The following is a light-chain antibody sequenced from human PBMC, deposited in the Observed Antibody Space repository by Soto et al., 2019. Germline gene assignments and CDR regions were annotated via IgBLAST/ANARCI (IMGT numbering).Light chain of an antibody. CDR2: DIS. J-gene: IGKJ2*01. CDR3: QQRSDAVYT. Sequence: EIVLTQSPVTLSLSPGERATLSCRASQSVSSSLAWYQQKPGQAPRLLIYDISNRATGIPDRFSGSGSGTDFTLTISSLEPEDFAVYYCQQRSDAVYTFGQGTKLEIK. V-gene: IGKV3-11*01. CDR1: QSVSSS.